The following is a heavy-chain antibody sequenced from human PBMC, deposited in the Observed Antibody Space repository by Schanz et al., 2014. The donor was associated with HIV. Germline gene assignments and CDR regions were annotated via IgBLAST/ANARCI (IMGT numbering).Heavy chain of an antibody. CDR1: GFTFSRHW. Sequence: EVHLVESGGGLVQPGGSLRLSCAASGFTFSRHWMTWGRQVPGKGLEWVANIKEDGSEINYVDSVKGRFTISRDNAKNSLSLHMNSLRFEDTAFYYCAKEEVPNDYWGLGTLVTVSS. CDR3: AKEEVPNDY. V-gene: IGHV3-7*03. CDR2: IKEDGSEI. J-gene: IGHJ4*02. D-gene: IGHD3-10*01.